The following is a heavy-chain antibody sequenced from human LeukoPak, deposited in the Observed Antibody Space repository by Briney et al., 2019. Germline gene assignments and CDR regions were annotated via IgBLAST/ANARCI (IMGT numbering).Heavy chain of an antibody. Sequence: ASVKVSCKASGYTFTVYYMHWVRQAPGQGREWMGWINPNSGGTNYAQKFQGRVTMTSDTSISTAYMELSRLRSDDTAVYYCARARGDYGDYAEDPYGMDVWGQGTTVTVSS. CDR3: ARARGDYGDYAEDPYGMDV. CDR2: INPNSGGT. V-gene: IGHV1-2*02. J-gene: IGHJ6*02. D-gene: IGHD4-17*01. CDR1: GYTFTVYY.